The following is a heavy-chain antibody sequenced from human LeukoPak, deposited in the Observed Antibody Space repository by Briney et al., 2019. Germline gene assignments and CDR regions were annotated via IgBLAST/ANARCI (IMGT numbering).Heavy chain of an antibody. Sequence: ASVKVSCKASGYTFTGYYMHWVRQAPGQGLEWMGIINPSGGSTSYAQKFQGRVTMTRDTSTSTVYMELSSLRSEDTAVYYCAKLAVAGTEYYWGQGTLVTVSS. CDR2: INPSGGST. CDR1: GYTFTGYY. V-gene: IGHV1-46*01. D-gene: IGHD6-19*01. CDR3: AKLAVAGTEYY. J-gene: IGHJ4*02.